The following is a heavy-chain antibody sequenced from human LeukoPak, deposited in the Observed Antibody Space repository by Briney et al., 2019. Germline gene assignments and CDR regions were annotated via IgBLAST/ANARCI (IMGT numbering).Heavy chain of an antibody. V-gene: IGHV4-59*11. CDR2: IHYDGRT. J-gene: IGHJ4*02. CDR1: GGSTSGRY. D-gene: IGHD3-22*01. CDR3: ASLVNYGYSDC. Sequence: SETLSLTCTVSGGSTSGRYWTWIRQPPGKGLEWIGYIHYDGRTNYNPSFKSRVIISLDTSNNQFSLNLKSVTAADTAAYYCASLVNYGYSDCWGQGTLVTVSS.